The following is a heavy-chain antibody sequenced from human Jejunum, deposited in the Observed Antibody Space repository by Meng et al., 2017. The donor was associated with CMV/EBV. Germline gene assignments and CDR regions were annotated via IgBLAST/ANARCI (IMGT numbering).Heavy chain of an antibody. Sequence: GAVYGGSFSNYYWSWIRQTPGKGLEWIGEVSHDGSTNYNPSLKSRVTISVDTSKNQFSLTLTSATAADTAVYYCVRDPFREWFDPWGQGTLVTVSS. CDR3: VRDPFREWFDP. CDR2: VSHDGST. CDR1: GGSFSNYY. J-gene: IGHJ5*02. D-gene: IGHD3-10*01. V-gene: IGHV4-34*01.